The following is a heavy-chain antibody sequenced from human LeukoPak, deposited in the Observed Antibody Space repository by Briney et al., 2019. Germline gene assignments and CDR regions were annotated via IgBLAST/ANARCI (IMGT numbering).Heavy chain of an antibody. Sequence: GGSLRLSCAASGFTFSSYSMNWVRQAPGKGLEWVSSISSSSSYIYYADSVKGRFTISRDNAKNTLYLQMNSLRAEDTAVYYCAKVSVAAVVVPAALDYWGQGALVTVSS. V-gene: IGHV3-21*04. D-gene: IGHD2-2*01. CDR1: GFTFSSYS. CDR3: AKVSVAAVVVPAALDY. CDR2: ISSSSSYI. J-gene: IGHJ4*02.